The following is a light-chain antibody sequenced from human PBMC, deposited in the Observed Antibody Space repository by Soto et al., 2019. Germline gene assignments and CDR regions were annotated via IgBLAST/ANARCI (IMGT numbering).Light chain of an antibody. CDR2: DAS. J-gene: IGKJ4*01. CDR3: QQYSSYPLT. Sequence: IQMTQSPSSLSVSVGDRVTITCRASETINTWLAWYQQKPGKAPKILIYDASKLERGVPSRLSGSGSGAEFTLTISSLQPDDLGTYYCQQYSSYPLTFGGGTKVDI. V-gene: IGKV1-5*01. CDR1: ETINTW.